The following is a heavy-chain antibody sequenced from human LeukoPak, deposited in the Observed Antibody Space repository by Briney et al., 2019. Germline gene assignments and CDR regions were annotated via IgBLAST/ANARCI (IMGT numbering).Heavy chain of an antibody. CDR3: AKPTHVRGGPWFDP. Sequence: GASVKVSCKVSGYTLTELSMHWVRQAPRKGLEWMGGFDPEDGETIYAQKFLGRVTMTEDTSTDAAYMELSSLRSEDTAVYYCAKPTHVRGGPWFDPWGQGTLVTVSS. CDR2: FDPEDGET. J-gene: IGHJ5*02. D-gene: IGHD1-14*01. CDR1: GYTLTELS. V-gene: IGHV1-24*01.